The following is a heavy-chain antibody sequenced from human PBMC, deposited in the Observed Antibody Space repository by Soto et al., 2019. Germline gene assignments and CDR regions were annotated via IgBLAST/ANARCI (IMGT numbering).Heavy chain of an antibody. CDR1: GYTFTSYG. J-gene: IGHJ4*02. CDR2: ISAYNGNT. Sequence: ASVKVSCKASGYTFTSYGISWVRQAPGQGLEWMGWISAYNGNTNYAQKLQGRVTMTTDTSTSTAYMELRSLRSDDTAVYYCARDLTPHTIFGVVDFDYWGQGTLVTVSS. D-gene: IGHD3-3*01. V-gene: IGHV1-18*01. CDR3: ARDLTPHTIFGVVDFDY.